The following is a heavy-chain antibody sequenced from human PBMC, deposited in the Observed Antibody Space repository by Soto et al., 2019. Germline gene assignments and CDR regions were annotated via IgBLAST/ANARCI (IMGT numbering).Heavy chain of an antibody. D-gene: IGHD2-21*01. CDR1: GDSISTYY. CDR3: ARTRMIESWIDY. Sequence: PSETLSPTCDVSGDSISTYYWSWIRQPPGKGLEWIGYVYYSGSTLYNPSLESRVTMSIDMSKKQVSLKLTSVIAADTAVYYCARTRMIESWIDYWGHGTLVTVSS. J-gene: IGHJ4*01. V-gene: IGHV4-59*01. CDR2: VYYSGST.